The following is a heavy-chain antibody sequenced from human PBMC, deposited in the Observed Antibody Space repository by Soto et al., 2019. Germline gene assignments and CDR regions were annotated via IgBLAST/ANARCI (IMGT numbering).Heavy chain of an antibody. CDR1: GGSISSYY. D-gene: IGHD2-2*02. Sequence: QVQLQESGPGLVKPSETLSLTCTVSGGSISSYYWSWIRQPAGKGLEWIGRIYTSGSTNYNPSLKSRVTMSVDTSKNQFSLKLSSVTAADTAVYYCAREDIVVVPAAIWPYYYYGMDVWGQGTTVTVSS. CDR2: IYTSGST. J-gene: IGHJ6*02. V-gene: IGHV4-4*07. CDR3: AREDIVVVPAAIWPYYYYGMDV.